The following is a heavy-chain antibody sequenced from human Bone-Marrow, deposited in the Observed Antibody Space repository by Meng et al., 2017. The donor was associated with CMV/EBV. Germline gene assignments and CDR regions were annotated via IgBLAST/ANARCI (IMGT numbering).Heavy chain of an antibody. CDR2: IITIFGTA. CDR1: GDTFSSYA. J-gene: IGHJ4*02. CDR3: ARDRGAATFDY. D-gene: IGHD6-13*01. V-gene: IGHV1-69*01. Sequence: KPGSSGKCPSKASGDTFSSYAISWVLQAPGQGLEWMGGIITIFGTANNEQKFQGRVTITADESTSTAYMELSSLRSEDTAVYYCARDRGAATFDYWGQGTLVTVSS.